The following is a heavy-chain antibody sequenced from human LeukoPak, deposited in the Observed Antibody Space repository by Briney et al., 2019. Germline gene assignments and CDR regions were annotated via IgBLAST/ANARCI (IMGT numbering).Heavy chain of an antibody. D-gene: IGHD3-16*02. Sequence: SVKVSCKASGGTFSSYAISWVRQAPGQGLEWMGGIIPIFGTANYAQKLQGRVTMTTDTSTSTAYMELRSLRSDDTAVYYCARVSGVWGSYRYNWFDPWGQGTLVTVSS. CDR2: IIPIFGTA. CDR3: ARVSGVWGSYRYNWFDP. V-gene: IGHV1-69*05. J-gene: IGHJ5*02. CDR1: GGTFSSYA.